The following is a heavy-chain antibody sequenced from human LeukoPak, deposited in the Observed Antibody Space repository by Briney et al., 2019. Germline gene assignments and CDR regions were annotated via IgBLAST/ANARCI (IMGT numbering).Heavy chain of an antibody. CDR1: GGTFSSYA. D-gene: IGHD6-19*01. CDR2: INPNSGGT. V-gene: IGHV1-2*02. J-gene: IGHJ4*02. CDR3: ARDRSDSSGWYYVLGY. Sequence: ASVKVSCKASGGTFSSYAISWVRQAPGQGLEWMGWINPNSGGTNYAQKFQGRVTMTRDTSISTAYMELSRLRSDDTAVYYCARDRSDSSGWYYVLGYWGQGTLVTVSS.